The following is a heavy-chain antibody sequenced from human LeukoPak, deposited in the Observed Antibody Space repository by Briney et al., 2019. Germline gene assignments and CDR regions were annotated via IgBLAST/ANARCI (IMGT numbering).Heavy chain of an antibody. J-gene: IGHJ6*02. CDR1: GGTFSSYA. CDR3: ARNLSPRYYDSSGYYPPYYYYGMDV. Sequence: SVKVSCEASGGTFSSYAISWVRQAPGQGLEWMGGIIPIFGTANYAQKLQGRVTMTTDTSTSTAYMELRSLRSDDTAVYYCARNLSPRYYDSSGYYPPYYYYGMDVWGQGTTVTVSS. D-gene: IGHD3-22*01. CDR2: IIPIFGTA. V-gene: IGHV1-69*05.